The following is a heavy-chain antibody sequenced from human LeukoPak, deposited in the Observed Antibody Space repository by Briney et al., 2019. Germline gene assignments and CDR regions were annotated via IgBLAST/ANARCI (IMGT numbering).Heavy chain of an antibody. CDR1: GGTFSSYA. CDR3: ARDPYKRWLQLNYYYYGMDV. Sequence: ASVKVSCKASGGTFSSYAISWVRQAPGQGLEWMGGIIPIFGTANYAQKLQGRVTITADESTSTAYMELSSLRSEDTAVYYCARDPYKRWLQLNYYYYGMDVWGQGTTVTVSS. D-gene: IGHD5-24*01. V-gene: IGHV1-69*13. J-gene: IGHJ6*02. CDR2: IIPIFGTA.